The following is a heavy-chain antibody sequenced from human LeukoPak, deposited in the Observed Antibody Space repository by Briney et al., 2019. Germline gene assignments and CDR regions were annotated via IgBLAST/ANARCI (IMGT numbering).Heavy chain of an antibody. CDR2: INHSGST. D-gene: IGHD3-10*01. CDR1: GGSFSGYY. CDR3: ARESMVRGVIAVPGLDY. Sequence: SETLSLTCAVYGGSFSGYYWSWIRQPPGKGLGWIGEINHSGSTNFNPSLKSRVTISVDTSKNHFSLKLSSVTAADTAVYYCARESMVRGVIAVPGLDYWGQGTLVTVSS. J-gene: IGHJ4*02. V-gene: IGHV4-34*01.